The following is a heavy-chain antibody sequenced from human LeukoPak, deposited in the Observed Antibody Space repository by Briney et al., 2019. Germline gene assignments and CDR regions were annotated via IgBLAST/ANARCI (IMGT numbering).Heavy chain of an antibody. CDR1: GSTFSSYW. D-gene: IGHD1-14*01. CDR2: IKQDGSEK. CDR3: ARSYLGNRCFDY. V-gene: IGHV3-7*01. J-gene: IGHJ4*02. Sequence: PGGSLRLSCAASGSTFSSYWMSWVRQAPGKGLEWVANIKQDGSEKYYVDSVKGRFTISRDNAKNSLYLQMNSLRAEDTAVYYCARSYLGNRCFDYWGQGTLVTVSS.